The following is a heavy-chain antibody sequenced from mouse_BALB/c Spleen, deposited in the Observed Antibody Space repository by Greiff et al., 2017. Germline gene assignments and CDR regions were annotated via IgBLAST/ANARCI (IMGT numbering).Heavy chain of an antibody. V-gene: IGHV1-62-2*01. D-gene: IGHD2-4*01. CDR3: ARHEGGYDSFYYYAMDY. J-gene: IGHJ4*01. Sequence: VQLQQSGAGLVKPGASVKLSCKASGYTFTEYIIHWVKQRSGQGLEWIGWFYPGSGSIKYNEKFKDKATLTADKSSSTVYMELSRLTSEDSAVYFCARHEGGYDSFYYYAMDYWGQGTSVTVSS. CDR2: FYPGSGSI. CDR1: GYTFTEYI.